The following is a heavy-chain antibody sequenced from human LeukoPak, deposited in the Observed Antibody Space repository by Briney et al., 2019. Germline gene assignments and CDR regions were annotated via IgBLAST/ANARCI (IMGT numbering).Heavy chain of an antibody. V-gene: IGHV1-18*01. CDR3: ARGAVAGRFSLRPTGAYYMDV. CDR1: GYIFTNFG. D-gene: IGHD6-13*01. Sequence: AASVKVSCKASGYIFTNFGISWVRQAPGQGLEWMGWISAYNGNTNYAQKLQGRVTMTTDTSTSTAYMELRSLRSDDTAVYYCARGAVAGRFSLRPTGAYYMDVWGKGTTVTVSS. J-gene: IGHJ6*03. CDR2: ISAYNGNT.